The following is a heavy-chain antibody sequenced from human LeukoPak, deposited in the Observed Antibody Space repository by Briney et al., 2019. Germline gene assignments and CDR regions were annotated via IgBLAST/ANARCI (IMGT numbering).Heavy chain of an antibody. CDR3: ARFRAYGDLGDYYYMDV. V-gene: IGHV1-69*13. J-gene: IGHJ6*03. D-gene: IGHD4-17*01. CDR2: IIPIFGTA. Sequence: GAPVKVSCKASGGTFSSYAISWVRQAPGQGLGWMGGIIPIFGTANYAQKFQGRVTITADESTSTAYMELSSLRSEDTAVYYCARFRAYGDLGDYYYMDVWGKGTTVTVSS. CDR1: GGTFSSYA.